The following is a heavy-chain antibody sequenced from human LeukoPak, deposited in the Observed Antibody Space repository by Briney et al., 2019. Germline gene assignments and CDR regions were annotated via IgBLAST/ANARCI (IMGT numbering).Heavy chain of an antibody. J-gene: IGHJ4*02. Sequence: GASVKVSCKASGYTFTGYYMHWVRQAPGQGLEWMGWINPNSGGTNYAQKFQGRVTMTRDTSISTAYMELSRLRSDDTAVYYCARGYIVATIPRLPQTLWGQGTLVTVSS. CDR2: INPNSGGT. D-gene: IGHD5-12*01. CDR3: ARGYIVATIPRLPQTL. V-gene: IGHV1-2*02. CDR1: GYTFTGYY.